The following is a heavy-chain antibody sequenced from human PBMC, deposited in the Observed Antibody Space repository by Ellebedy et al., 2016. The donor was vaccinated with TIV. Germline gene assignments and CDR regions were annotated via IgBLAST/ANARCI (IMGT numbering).Heavy chain of an antibody. CDR2: IIPMFGTT. D-gene: IGHD6-6*01. V-gene: IGHV1-69*06. CDR3: AREGREYNTPSQYFPH. CDR1: GGIFSSYA. Sequence: AASVKVSCKASGGIFSSYAISWVRQPPGQGLEWMGGIIPMFGTTNYAQNFQGRVTITADKSTTTVYMELSSLRPEDTAVYYCAREGREYNTPSQYFPHWGQGTLLTVSS. J-gene: IGHJ1*01.